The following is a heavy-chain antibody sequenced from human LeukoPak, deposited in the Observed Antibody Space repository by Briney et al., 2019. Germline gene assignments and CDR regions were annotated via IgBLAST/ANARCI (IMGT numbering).Heavy chain of an antibody. J-gene: IGHJ4*02. Sequence: PSETLSLTCTVSGGSISSGGYYWSWIRQHPGKGLEWIGYIYYSGSTYYNPSLKSRVTISVDRSKNQFSLKLSSVTAADTAVYYCARVSSSWYGVSDYWGQGTLVTVSS. CDR1: GGSISSGGYY. CDR2: IYYSGST. CDR3: ARVSSSWYGVSDY. V-gene: IGHV4-31*03. D-gene: IGHD6-13*01.